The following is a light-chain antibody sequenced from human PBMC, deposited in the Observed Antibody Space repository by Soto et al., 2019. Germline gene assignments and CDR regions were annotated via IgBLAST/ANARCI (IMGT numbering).Light chain of an antibody. Sequence: EIVLTQSPGTLSLSPGDRATLSCRASQSVSSSDLAWYQQKPGQAPRLLIYGASTRATGIPDRFSGSGSWTEYILTISRLEPEDFAVYYCQQYGGSPLYTFGQGTKLEIK. V-gene: IGKV3-20*01. CDR3: QQYGGSPLYT. CDR1: QSVSSSD. J-gene: IGKJ2*01. CDR2: GAS.